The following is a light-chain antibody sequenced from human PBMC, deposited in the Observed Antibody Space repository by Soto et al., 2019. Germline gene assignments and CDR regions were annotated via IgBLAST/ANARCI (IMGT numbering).Light chain of an antibody. V-gene: IGLV2-11*01. CDR3: CSYAGSYTPWV. J-gene: IGLJ1*01. Sequence: QSELTQPRSVSGSPGQSVTISCTGTSSDVGGYNYVSWYQQHPGKAPKLMIYDVSKRPSGVPDRFSGSKSGNTASLTISGLQAEDEADYYCCSYAGSYTPWVFGTGTKLTVL. CDR1: SSDVGGYNY. CDR2: DVS.